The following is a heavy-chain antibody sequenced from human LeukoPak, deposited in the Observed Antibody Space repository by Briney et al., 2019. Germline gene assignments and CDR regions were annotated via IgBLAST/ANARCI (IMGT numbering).Heavy chain of an antibody. V-gene: IGHV3-23*01. D-gene: IGHD3-22*01. CDR2: ISGSGGST. Sequence: GGSLRLPCAASGFTFSSYAMSWVRQAPGKGLEWVSAISGSGGSTYYADSVKGRFTISRDNSKNTLYLQMNSLRAEDTAVYYCAKDINGYYYDSSGAGWGQGALVTVSS. J-gene: IGHJ4*02. CDR1: GFTFSSYA. CDR3: AKDINGYYYDSSGAG.